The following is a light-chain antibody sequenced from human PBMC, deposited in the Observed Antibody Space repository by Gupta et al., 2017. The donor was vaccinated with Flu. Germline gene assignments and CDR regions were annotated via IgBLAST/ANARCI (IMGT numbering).Light chain of an antibody. CDR3: LQCAGLPRT. CDR2: YAS. J-gene: IGKJ2*01. CDR1: QTIGRN. Sequence: DFQSVTTKEKVTITCRASQTIGRNLHWYQQKPEQSPKLLIKYASQSVSGVPSRFSGSGFGTNFTLTINRLEAEDAATYYCLQCAGLPRTFGQGTKLEIK. V-gene: IGKV6-21*01.